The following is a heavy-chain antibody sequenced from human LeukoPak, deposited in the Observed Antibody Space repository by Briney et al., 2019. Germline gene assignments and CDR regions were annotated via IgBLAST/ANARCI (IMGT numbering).Heavy chain of an antibody. V-gene: IGHV3-48*03. D-gene: IGHD4/OR15-4a*01. Sequence: QPGGSLRLSCAASGFTFSSYEMNWVRQAPGKGLEWVSYISSSGSTIYYADSVKGRFTISRDNAKNSLYLQMNSLRAEDTAVYYCARDLEGATRSGYWGQGTLVTVSS. CDR2: ISSSGSTI. J-gene: IGHJ4*02. CDR3: ARDLEGATRSGY. CDR1: GFTFSSYE.